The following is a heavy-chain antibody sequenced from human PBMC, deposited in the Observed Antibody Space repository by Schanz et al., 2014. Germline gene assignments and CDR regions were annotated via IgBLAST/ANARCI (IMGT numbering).Heavy chain of an antibody. J-gene: IGHJ4*02. CDR3: TTETIAMAGTFSI. CDR1: GYTFTSYA. Sequence: QVQLVQSGSELKKPGASVKVSCKASGYTFTSYAMNWVRQAPGQGLEWVGWINTNTGKKTYAQGFTGRFVFSLDTSXXTAYLQISSLKAEXXAAYYCTTETIAMAGTFSIWGQGTLVSVSS. D-gene: IGHD6-19*01. CDR2: INTNTGKK. V-gene: IGHV7-4-1*02.